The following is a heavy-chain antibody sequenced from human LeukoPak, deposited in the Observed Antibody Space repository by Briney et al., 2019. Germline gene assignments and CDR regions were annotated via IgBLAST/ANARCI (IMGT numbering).Heavy chain of an antibody. J-gene: IGHJ4*02. CDR3: ARAGGSGSYGKDFDY. V-gene: IGHV4-61*01. CDR2: IYYSGST. D-gene: IGHD3-10*01. CDR1: GYSISSGYY. Sequence: SETLSLTCTVSGYSISSGYYWSWIRQPPGKGLEWIGYIYYSGSTNYNPSLKSRVTISVDTSKNQFSLKLSSVTAADTAVYYCARAGGSGSYGKDFDYWGQGTLVTVSS.